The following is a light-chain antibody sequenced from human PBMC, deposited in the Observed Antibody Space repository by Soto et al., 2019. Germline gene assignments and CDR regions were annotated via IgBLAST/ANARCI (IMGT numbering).Light chain of an antibody. Sequence: EILLTQSAATLSLSPGERATLSCRASQSVSSYLAWYQQKPGQAPRLLIYDASNRATGIPARFSGSGSGTDFTLTISSLEPEDFAVYYCQQRSNWPATFGQGTRLEIK. J-gene: IGKJ5*01. CDR3: QQRSNWPAT. CDR2: DAS. V-gene: IGKV3-11*01. CDR1: QSVSSY.